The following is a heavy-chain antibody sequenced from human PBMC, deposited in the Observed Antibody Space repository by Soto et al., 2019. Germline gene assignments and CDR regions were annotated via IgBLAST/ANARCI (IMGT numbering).Heavy chain of an antibody. V-gene: IGHV3-33*01. CDR3: ARWYLRSRPPYYDFWSGPIDY. CDR2: IWYDGSNK. Sequence: QVQLVESGGGVVQPGRSLRLSCAASGFTFSSYGMHWVRQAPGKGLEWVAVIWYDGSNKYYADSVKGRFTISRDNSKNTLYLQMNSLRAEDTAVYYCARWYLRSRPPYYDFWSGPIDYWGQGTLVTVSS. D-gene: IGHD3-3*01. J-gene: IGHJ4*02. CDR1: GFTFSSYG.